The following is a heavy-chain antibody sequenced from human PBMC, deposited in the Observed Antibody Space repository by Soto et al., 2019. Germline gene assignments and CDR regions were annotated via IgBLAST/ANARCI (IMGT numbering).Heavy chain of an antibody. J-gene: IGHJ4*02. CDR2: IYDSGIT. Sequence: SETLSLTCNVSGRSINSYYWSWVRQPPGKGLEWIGYIYDSGITSYNPSLKSRVTMSADTSKNKFYLKLTSVTGADTAVYYCARTYDSNGYANEFDSWGQGILVTVS. CDR3: ARTYDSNGYANEFDS. CDR1: GRSINSYY. V-gene: IGHV4-59*01. D-gene: IGHD3-22*01.